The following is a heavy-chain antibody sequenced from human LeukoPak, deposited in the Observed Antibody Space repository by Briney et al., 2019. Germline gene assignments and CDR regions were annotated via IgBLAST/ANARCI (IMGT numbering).Heavy chain of an antibody. Sequence: PSGTLSLTCGVSGGSISSSNWWCWVRQPPGKGLEWIGEIYHTGSTNYNPSLKSRVTISVDTSKNQFSLKLSSVTAADTAVYYCARRTPARYYYDSSGYYYNYWGQGTLVTVSS. CDR3: ARRTPARYYYDSSGYYYNY. J-gene: IGHJ4*02. D-gene: IGHD3-22*01. CDR2: IYHTGST. V-gene: IGHV4-4*02. CDR1: GGSISSSNW.